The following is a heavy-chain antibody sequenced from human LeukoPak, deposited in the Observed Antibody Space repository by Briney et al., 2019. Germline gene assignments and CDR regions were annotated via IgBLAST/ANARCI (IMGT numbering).Heavy chain of an antibody. CDR3: AGEWGGGRSDIVVVPAAPFDP. CDR2: IYYSGST. Sequence: SETLSLTCTVSGGSISSSSYYWGWIRQPPGKGLEWIGSIYYSGSTYYNPSLKSRVTISVDTSKNQFSLKLSSVTAADTAVYYCAGEWGGGRSDIVVVPAAPFDPWGQGTLVTVSS. V-gene: IGHV4-39*07. CDR1: GGSISSSSYY. J-gene: IGHJ5*02. D-gene: IGHD2-2*01.